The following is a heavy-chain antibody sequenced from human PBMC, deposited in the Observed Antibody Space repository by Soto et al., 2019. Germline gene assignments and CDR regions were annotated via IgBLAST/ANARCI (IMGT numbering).Heavy chain of an antibody. Sequence: HPGGSLRLSCAASGFTFSSYSMNWVRQAPGKGLEWVSAISGSGGSTYYADSVKGRFTISRDNSKNTLYLQMNSLRAEDTAVYYCAKAPLMITMIVVVITNFDYWGQGTLVTVSS. D-gene: IGHD3-22*01. J-gene: IGHJ4*02. CDR3: AKAPLMITMIVVVITNFDY. CDR2: ISGSGGST. V-gene: IGHV3-23*01. CDR1: GFTFSSYS.